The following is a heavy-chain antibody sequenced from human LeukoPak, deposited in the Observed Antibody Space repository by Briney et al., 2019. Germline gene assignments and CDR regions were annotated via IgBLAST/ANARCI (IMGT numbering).Heavy chain of an antibody. V-gene: IGHV3-11*01. CDR1: GFTFSVYA. Sequence: GGSLRLSCATSGFTFSVYAMSWVRQAPGKGLEWVSYISSSGSTIYYADSVKGRFTISRDNAKNSLYLQMNSLRAEDTAVYYCARVPADLDYWGQGTLVTVSS. D-gene: IGHD6-13*01. CDR2: ISSSGSTI. J-gene: IGHJ4*02. CDR3: ARVPADLDY.